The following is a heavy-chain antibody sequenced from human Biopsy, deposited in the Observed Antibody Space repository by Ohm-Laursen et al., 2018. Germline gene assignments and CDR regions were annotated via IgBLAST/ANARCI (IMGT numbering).Heavy chain of an antibody. CDR2: ISGGGTI. V-gene: IGHV3-11*01. CDR1: GFSFSDYH. J-gene: IGHJ6*02. D-gene: IGHD4-23*01. Sequence: LRLSCAAPGFSFSDYHMRWIRQAPGRGLEWVSYISGGGTIYYGDSMKGRVTISRDNAKNSLYLQMHSLRAEDTAVYYCARDTRWSPYSMDVWGQGTTVTVSS. CDR3: ARDTRWSPYSMDV.